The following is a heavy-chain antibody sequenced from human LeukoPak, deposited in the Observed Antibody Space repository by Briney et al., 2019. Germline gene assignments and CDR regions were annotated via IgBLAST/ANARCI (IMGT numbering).Heavy chain of an antibody. J-gene: IGHJ4*02. Sequence: SGGSLRLSCAASGFTFGSYWMSWVRQAPGKGLEWVANIKQDGSEKYYVDSVKGRFTISRDNAKNSLYLQMNSLRAEDTAVYYCARDRRGIRLGELYYDYWGQGTLVTVSS. V-gene: IGHV3-7*01. D-gene: IGHD3-16*01. CDR3: ARDRRGIRLGELYYDY. CDR1: GFTFGSYW. CDR2: IKQDGSEK.